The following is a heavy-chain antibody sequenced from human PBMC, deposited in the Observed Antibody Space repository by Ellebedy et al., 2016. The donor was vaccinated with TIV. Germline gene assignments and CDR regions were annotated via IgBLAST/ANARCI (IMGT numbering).Heavy chain of an antibody. J-gene: IGHJ4*02. Sequence: ASVKVPCKASGYTFTSYYMHWVRQAPGQGLEWMGIINPSGGGTSYAQKFQGRVTMTRDTSISTAYMELSRLRSDDTAVYYCARIRYSSGAADFDYWGQGTLVTVSS. D-gene: IGHD6-25*01. CDR3: ARIRYSSGAADFDY. V-gene: IGHV1-46*01. CDR1: GYTFTSYY. CDR2: INPSGGGT.